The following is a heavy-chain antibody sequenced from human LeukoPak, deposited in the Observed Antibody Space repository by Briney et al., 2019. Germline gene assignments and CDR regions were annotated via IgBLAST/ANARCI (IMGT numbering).Heavy chain of an antibody. Sequence: PGGSLRLSCAASGFTFSDYYMSWIRQAPGKGLEWVSYISSSGSTIYYADSVKGRFTISRDNAKNSLYLQMNSLRAEDTAVCYCARTYNWILNYYYMDVWGKGTTVTVSS. CDR1: GFTFSDYY. D-gene: IGHD1-20*01. CDR2: ISSSGSTI. CDR3: ARTYNWILNYYYMDV. V-gene: IGHV3-11*04. J-gene: IGHJ6*03.